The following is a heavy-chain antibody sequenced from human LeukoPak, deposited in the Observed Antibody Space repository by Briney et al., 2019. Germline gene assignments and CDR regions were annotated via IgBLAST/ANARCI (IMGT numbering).Heavy chain of an antibody. J-gene: IGHJ1*01. V-gene: IGHV4-31*03. CDR1: GGSISSGGYY. CDR3: ALGYCGGGSCYAREYFQH. D-gene: IGHD2-15*01. Sequence: SETLSLTCTVSGGSISSGGYYWTWIRQHPGKGLEWIGYIYYSGSTYYNPSLKSRVTISVDTSKNQFSLRLSSVSAADTAVYYCALGYCGGGSCYAREYFQHWGQGALVTVSS. CDR2: IYYSGST.